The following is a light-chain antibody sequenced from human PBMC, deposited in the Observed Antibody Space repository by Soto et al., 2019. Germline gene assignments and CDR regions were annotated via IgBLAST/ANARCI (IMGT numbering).Light chain of an antibody. Sequence: DIQITQSPSAVSASVGDTVPVTCRASPGITTFLAWFRKRPGKVPERLIYGASSLQSGVPSRFSGTVSGTEFNLTLRRLQTEDFGTYDGLQQNSYTYTVGPLTKGEIK. CDR2: GAS. CDR1: PGITTF. V-gene: IGKV1-17*03. J-gene: IGKJ2*01. CDR3: LQQNSYTYT.